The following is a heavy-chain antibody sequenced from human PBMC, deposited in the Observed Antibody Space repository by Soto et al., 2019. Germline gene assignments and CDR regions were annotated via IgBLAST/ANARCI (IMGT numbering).Heavy chain of an antibody. CDR2: ISETGGST. J-gene: IGHJ5*02. CDR3: AKDARPSS. V-gene: IGHV3-23*04. Sequence: VQLVESGGGLVQPGGSLRLSCAASGFAFSSYAMSWVRQAPGKGLEWVSTISETGGSTYYTDSVKGRFTISRDTSKNTLYLQMNSLRAEDTALYYCAKDARPSSWGQGTLVTVSS. CDR1: GFAFSSYA.